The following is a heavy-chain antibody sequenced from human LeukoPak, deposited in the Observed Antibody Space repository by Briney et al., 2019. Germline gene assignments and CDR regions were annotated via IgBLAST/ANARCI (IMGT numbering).Heavy chain of an antibody. J-gene: IGHJ4*02. Sequence: SSETLSLTCTVSGDSISSYYWSWLRQPPGKGLEWIGYIYYSGSTNYNPSLKSRVTISVDTSKNQFSLKLSSVTAADTAVYYCARARGEYFDWSNIGFDYWGQGTLVTVSS. V-gene: IGHV4-59*01. CDR2: IYYSGST. D-gene: IGHD3-9*01. CDR1: GDSISSYY. CDR3: ARARGEYFDWSNIGFDY.